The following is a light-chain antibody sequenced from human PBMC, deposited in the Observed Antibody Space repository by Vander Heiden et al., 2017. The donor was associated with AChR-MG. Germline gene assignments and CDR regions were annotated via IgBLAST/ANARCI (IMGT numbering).Light chain of an antibody. Sequence: DIQMTQSPSTLSASVGDRVTITCRASQSISSTWLAWYQQKPGRAPNLLIYKASSLESGVPPRFSGSGSGTEFTLTISSLQPDDFATYYCQQYNTYPYTFGQGTKLEIK. V-gene: IGKV1-5*03. CDR1: QSISSTW. CDR2: KAS. J-gene: IGKJ2*01. CDR3: QQYNTYPYT.